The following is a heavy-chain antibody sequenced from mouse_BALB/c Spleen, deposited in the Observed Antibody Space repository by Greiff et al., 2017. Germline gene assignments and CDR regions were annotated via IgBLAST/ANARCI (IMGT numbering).Heavy chain of an antibody. V-gene: IGHV1S29*02. J-gene: IGHJ3*01. CDR1: GYTFSDYN. Sequence: VQLQQSGPELVKPGASVKISCKASGYTFSDYNMHWVKQSHGKSLEWIGYIYPYNGGTGYNQKFKSKATLTVDNSSSTAYMELRSLTSEDSAVYYCADDGYYLFAYWGQGTLVTVSA. D-gene: IGHD2-3*01. CDR3: ADDGYYLFAY. CDR2: IYPYNGGT.